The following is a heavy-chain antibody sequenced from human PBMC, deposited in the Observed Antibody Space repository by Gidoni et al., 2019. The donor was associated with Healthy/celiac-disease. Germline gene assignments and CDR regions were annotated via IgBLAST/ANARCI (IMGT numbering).Heavy chain of an antibody. J-gene: IGHJ3*02. CDR2: INPSGGST. CDR3: ARDLYYYDSSGYQTPLGAFDI. V-gene: IGHV1-46*01. CDR1: GYTFTSYY. D-gene: IGHD3-22*01. Sequence: QVQLVQSGAEVQKPGASVKVSCKASGYTFTSYYMHWVRQAPGQGLEWMGIINPSGGSTSYAQKFQGRVTMTRDTSTSTVYMELSSLRSEDTAVYYCARDLYYYDSSGYQTPLGAFDIWGQGTMVTVSS.